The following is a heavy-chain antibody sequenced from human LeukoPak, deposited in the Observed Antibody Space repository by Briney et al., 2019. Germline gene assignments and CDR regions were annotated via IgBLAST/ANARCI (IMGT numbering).Heavy chain of an antibody. CDR1: GFTFSDYS. J-gene: IGHJ5*02. D-gene: IGHD1-26*01. Sequence: KSGGSLRLSCAASGFTFSDYSMNWVRQAPGEGLEWVSSISSRSIYIHYADSVKGRFTISRDNVKNSLLLQMNSLRAEDTAVYYCARDSRHHRFLYWDWFDPWGQGTLVTVSS. CDR3: ARDSRHHRFLYWDWFDP. V-gene: IGHV3-21*01. CDR2: ISSRSIYI.